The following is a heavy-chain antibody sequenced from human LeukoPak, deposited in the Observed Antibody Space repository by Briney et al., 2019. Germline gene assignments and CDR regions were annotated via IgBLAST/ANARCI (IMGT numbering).Heavy chain of an antibody. D-gene: IGHD1-26*01. V-gene: IGHV4-59*08. Sequence: KASETLSLTCTVSGYSINNYYGSWIRQPPGKGLEGVGYVSYSGTPDYNPSLKSRATISLDTSRNQYSLQLRSVTAADTAEYYCARQKWDRLTYYYYGMDVWGQGTTVTVSS. CDR1: GYSINNYY. CDR3: ARQKWDRLTYYYYGMDV. J-gene: IGHJ6*02. CDR2: VSYSGTP.